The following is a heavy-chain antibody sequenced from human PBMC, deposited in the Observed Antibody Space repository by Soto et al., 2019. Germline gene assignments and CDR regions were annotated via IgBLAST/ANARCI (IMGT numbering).Heavy chain of an antibody. CDR2: IDPSDSYT. J-gene: IGHJ1*01. Sequence: GESLKISCKGSGYSFTSYWIAWVRQMPGKGLEWMGRIDPSDSYTNYSPSFQGHVTISADKSISTAYLQWSSLKASDTAMYYCARLWSSSWYPGNLLASWGQGTLVT. CDR1: GYSFTSYW. D-gene: IGHD6-13*01. CDR3: ARLWSSSWYPGNLLAS. V-gene: IGHV5-10-1*01.